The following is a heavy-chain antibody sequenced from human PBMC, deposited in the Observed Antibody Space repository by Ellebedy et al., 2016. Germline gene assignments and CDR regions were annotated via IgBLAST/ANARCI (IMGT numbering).Heavy chain of an antibody. CDR3: TTVYRYNYDSV. CDR1: GFTFSNAW. V-gene: IGHV3-15*01. Sequence: GESLKISCAASGFTFSNAWMNWVRQAPGKGLEWVGRIKSKTDGGAADYAAPVKGRFTISRDDSKTTLYLQMHSLKTEDTAVYFCTTVYRYNYDSVWGQGTLVTVSS. D-gene: IGHD5-18*01. J-gene: IGHJ4*02. CDR2: IKSKTDGGAA.